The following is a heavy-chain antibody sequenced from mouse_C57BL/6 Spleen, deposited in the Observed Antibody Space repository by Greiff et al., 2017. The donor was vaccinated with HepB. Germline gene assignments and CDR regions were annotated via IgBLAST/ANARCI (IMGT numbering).Heavy chain of an antibody. D-gene: IGHD2-4*01. CDR3: ATYYDYSFAY. V-gene: IGHV5-17*01. J-gene: IGHJ3*01. CDR1: GFTFSDYG. CDR2: ISSGSSTI. Sequence: EVKVVESGGGLVKPGGSLKLSCAASGFTFSDYGMHWVRQAPEKGLEWVAYISSGSSTIYYADTVKGRFTISRDNAKNTLFLQMTSLRSEDTAVYYCATYYDYSFAYWGQGTLVTVSA.